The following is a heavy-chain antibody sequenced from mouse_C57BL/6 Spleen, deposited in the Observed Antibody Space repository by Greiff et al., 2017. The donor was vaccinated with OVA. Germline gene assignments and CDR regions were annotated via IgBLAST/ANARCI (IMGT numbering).Heavy chain of an antibody. Sequence: QVQLQQPGAELVMPGASVKLSCKASGYTFTSYWMHWVKQRPGQGLEWIGEIDPTDSYTNYNQKFKGKSTLTVDKSSSTAYMQLSSLTSEDSAVYYCAITTVVAHWYVDVWGTGTTVTVSS. V-gene: IGHV1-69*01. CDR3: AITTVVAHWYVDV. CDR1: GYTFTSYW. CDR2: IDPTDSYT. D-gene: IGHD1-1*01. J-gene: IGHJ1*03.